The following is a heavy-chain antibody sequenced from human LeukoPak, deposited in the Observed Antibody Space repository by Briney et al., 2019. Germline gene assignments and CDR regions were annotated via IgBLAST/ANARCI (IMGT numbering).Heavy chain of an antibody. J-gene: IGHJ6*02. CDR1: GFTFDDYA. D-gene: IGHD3-10*01. CDR2: ISWNSGSI. V-gene: IGHV3-9*01. CDR3: AKDRGNLWFGASYGMDV. Sequence: AGGSLKLSCAASGFTFDDYAMHWVRQAPGKGLEWVSGISWNSGSIGYADSVKGRFTISRDNAKNSLYLQMNSLRAEDTALYYCAKDRGNLWFGASYGMDVWGQGTTVTVSS.